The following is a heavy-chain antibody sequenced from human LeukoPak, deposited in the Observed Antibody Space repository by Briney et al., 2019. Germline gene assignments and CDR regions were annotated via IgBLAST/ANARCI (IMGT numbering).Heavy chain of an antibody. D-gene: IGHD6-6*01. V-gene: IGHV3-30*02. J-gene: IGHJ4*02. CDR1: GFTFSSYG. CDR3: AKDVEYSSSSGNY. CDR2: IRYDGSND. Sequence: GGSLRLSCAASGFTFSSYGMHWVRQAPGKGLEWVAFIRYDGSNDYYADSVKGRFTISRDNSKNTLYLQMNSLRAEDTAVYYCAKDVEYSSSSGNYWGQGTLVTVSS.